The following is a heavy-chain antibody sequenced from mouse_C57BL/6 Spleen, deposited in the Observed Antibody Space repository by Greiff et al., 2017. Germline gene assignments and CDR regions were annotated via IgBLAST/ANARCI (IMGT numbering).Heavy chain of an antibody. CDR2: INPNYGTT. J-gene: IGHJ1*03. Sequence: EVQLQQSGPELVKPGASVKISCKASGYSFTDYNMNWVKQSNGKSLEWIGVINPNYGTTSYNQKFKGKATLTVDQSASTAYMQLNSLTSEDSAVYYCARSYYYGSSYPYWYFDVWGTGTTVTVSS. D-gene: IGHD1-1*01. CDR1: GYSFTDYN. CDR3: ARSYYYGSSYPYWYFDV. V-gene: IGHV1-39*01.